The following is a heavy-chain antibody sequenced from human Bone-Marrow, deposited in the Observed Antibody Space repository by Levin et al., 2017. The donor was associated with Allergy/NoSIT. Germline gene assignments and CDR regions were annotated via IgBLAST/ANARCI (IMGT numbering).Heavy chain of an antibody. D-gene: IGHD5/OR15-5a*01. CDR1: GYTFTDYF. CDR3: AREVPGQYSSVYDHFDY. J-gene: IGHJ4*01. V-gene: IGHV1-2*06. CDR2: INPKTGGP. Sequence: ASVKVSCKASGYTFTDYFIHWVRQAPGQGLEWLGRINPKTGGPNFAQKFQGRVTMTRDTSISTAYMELNSLRSDDTAVFYCAREVPGQYSSVYDHFDYWGQGTLVTVSS.